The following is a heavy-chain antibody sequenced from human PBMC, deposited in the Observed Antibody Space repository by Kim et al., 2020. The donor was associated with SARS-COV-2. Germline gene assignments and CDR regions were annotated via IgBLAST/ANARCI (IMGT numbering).Heavy chain of an antibody. CDR3: STDGSGWSRDH. D-gene: IGHD6-19*01. CDR2: IGAGGDHT. J-gene: IGHJ4*01. V-gene: IGHV3-21*01. CDR1: GFPFSACG. Sequence: GGSLRLSCAASGFTSGFPFSACGMTWVRQAPGKGLEWVSTIGAGGDHTFYPDSMRGRFTVSIDNAKNSVYLQVNNVRPDDTAVYYCSTDGSGWSRDHWG.